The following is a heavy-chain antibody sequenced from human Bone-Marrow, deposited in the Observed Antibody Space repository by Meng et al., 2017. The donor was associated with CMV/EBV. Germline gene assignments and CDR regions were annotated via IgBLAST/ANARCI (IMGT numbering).Heavy chain of an antibody. J-gene: IGHJ5*02. D-gene: IGHD2-2*02. V-gene: IGHV5-51*01. CDR2: VYPGDSDT. CDR3: AKIVVVPAAIWVGWFDP. CDR1: GYSFTSYW. Sequence: GESLKISRKGSGYSFTSYWIGWVRQMPGKGLEWMGIVYPGDSDTRYSPSFQGQVTISADKSISTAYLQWSSLKASDTAMYYCAKIVVVPAAIWVGWFDPWGQGTLVTVSS.